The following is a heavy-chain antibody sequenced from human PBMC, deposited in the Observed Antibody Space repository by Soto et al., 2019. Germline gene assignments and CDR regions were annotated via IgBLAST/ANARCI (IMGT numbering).Heavy chain of an antibody. CDR1: GFTFSSYA. V-gene: IGHV3-30-3*02. Sequence: QVQLVESGGGVVQPGRSLRLSCAASGFTFSSYAMHWVRQAPGKGLEWVAVISYDGSNEYYADSVKGRFTVSRDNSKNTLYLQMDNLRAEDTAVYYCAKYSSSWYDNDAFDIWGQGTRVTGSS. CDR2: ISYDGSNE. J-gene: IGHJ3*02. CDR3: AKYSSSWYDNDAFDI. D-gene: IGHD6-13*01.